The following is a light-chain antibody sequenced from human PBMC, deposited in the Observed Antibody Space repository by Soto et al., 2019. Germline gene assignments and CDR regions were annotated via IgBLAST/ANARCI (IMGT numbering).Light chain of an antibody. CDR3: SSYASSNTQV. Sequence: QSALTQPASVSGSPGQSITISCTGTSSDVGAYNYVSWYQQHPGKVPKLMIYDVSNRPSGVSNRFSGSKSGNTASLTISGLQAEDEADYYCSSYASSNTQVFGGGTQLTVL. J-gene: IGLJ2*01. V-gene: IGLV2-14*01. CDR2: DVS. CDR1: SSDVGAYNY.